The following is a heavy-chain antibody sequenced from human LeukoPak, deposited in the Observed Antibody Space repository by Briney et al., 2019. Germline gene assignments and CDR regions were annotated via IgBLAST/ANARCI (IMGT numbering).Heavy chain of an antibody. CDR2: IYYSGST. V-gene: IGHV4-59*08. CDR1: GGSISSYY. Sequence: TSETLSLTCTVSGGSISSYYWSWIRQPPGKGLEWIGYIYYSGSTNYNPSLKSRVTISVDTSKNQFSLKLSSVTAADTAVYYCARHPYSSGWYVYWGQGTLVTVSS. D-gene: IGHD6-19*01. CDR3: ARHPYSSGWYVY. J-gene: IGHJ4*02.